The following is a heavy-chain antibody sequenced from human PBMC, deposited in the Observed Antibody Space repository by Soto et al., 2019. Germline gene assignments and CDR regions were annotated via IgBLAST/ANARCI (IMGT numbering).Heavy chain of an antibody. CDR2: IIPNFGTA. CDR3: AREGSDCSGGSCYSGDPFDY. CDR1: GGTFSSYA. J-gene: IGHJ4*02. V-gene: IGHV1-69*01. Sequence: QVQLGQSGAEVKKPGSSVKVSCKASGGTFSSYAISWVLQAPGQGLACLGGIIPNFGTANYAQEFQGSVTINADESTSTAYMELSSLGSEDRAVYYCAREGSDCSGGSCYSGDPFDYWCQGTLVSVS. D-gene: IGHD2-15*01.